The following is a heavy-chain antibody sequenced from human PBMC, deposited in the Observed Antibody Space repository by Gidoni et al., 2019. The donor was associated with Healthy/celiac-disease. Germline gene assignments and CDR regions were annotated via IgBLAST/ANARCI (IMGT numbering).Heavy chain of an antibody. CDR1: GFPFSSYW. Sequence: EVQLVESGGGLVQPGGSLSLSCAASGFPFSSYWMSWFRQAPGKGLEWVANIKQDGSEKYYVDSVKGRFTISRDNAKNSLYLQMNSLRAEDTAVYYCARVLSTGDDSFVVVPAAIQENWFDPWGQGTLVTVSS. CDR2: IKQDGSEK. CDR3: ARVLSTGDDSFVVVPAAIQENWFDP. D-gene: IGHD2-2*02. J-gene: IGHJ5*02. V-gene: IGHV3-7*03.